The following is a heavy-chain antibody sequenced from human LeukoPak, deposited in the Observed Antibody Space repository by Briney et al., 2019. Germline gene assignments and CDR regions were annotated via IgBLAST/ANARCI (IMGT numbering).Heavy chain of an antibody. Sequence: SETLSLTCTVSGGSISSYYCSWIRQPPGKGLEWIGYIYFSGSTNYNPSLESRVTISVDTSKNQFSLKLSSVTAADTAVYYCARDRAGGGVDVWGQGTTVTVSS. V-gene: IGHV4-59*01. J-gene: IGHJ6*02. CDR3: ARDRAGGGVDV. D-gene: IGHD3-10*01. CDR1: GGSISSYY. CDR2: IYFSGST.